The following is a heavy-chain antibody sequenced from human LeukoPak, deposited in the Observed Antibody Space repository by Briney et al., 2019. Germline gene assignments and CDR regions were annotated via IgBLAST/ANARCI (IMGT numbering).Heavy chain of an antibody. J-gene: IGHJ3*02. D-gene: IGHD3-9*01. CDR2: MNPNSGNT. CDR1: GYTFTSYD. CDR3: ARPLYYDILTGYYDAFDI. Sequence: ASVKVSGKASGYTFTSYDINWVRQATGQGLEWMGWMNPNSGNTGYARKFQGRVTMTRNTSISTAYMELSSLRSEDTAVYYCARPLYYDILTGYYDAFDIWGQGTMVTVSS. V-gene: IGHV1-8*01.